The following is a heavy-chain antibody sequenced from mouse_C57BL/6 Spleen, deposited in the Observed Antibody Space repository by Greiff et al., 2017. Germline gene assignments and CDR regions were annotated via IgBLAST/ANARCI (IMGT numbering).Heavy chain of an antibody. CDR2: IYPGDGDT. CDR1: GYAFSSSW. CDR3: ARANWGSMDY. V-gene: IGHV1-82*01. Sequence: VLLVESGPELVKPGASVKISCKASGYAFSSSWMNWVKQRPGKGLEWIGRIYPGDGDTNYNGKFKGKATLTADKSSSTAYMQLSSLTSEDSAVYLWARANWGSMDYWGQGTSVTVSS. J-gene: IGHJ4*01. D-gene: IGHD4-1*01.